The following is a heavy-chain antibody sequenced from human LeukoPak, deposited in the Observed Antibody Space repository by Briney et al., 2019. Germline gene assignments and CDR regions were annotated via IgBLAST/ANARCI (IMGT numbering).Heavy chain of an antibody. J-gene: IGHJ4*02. CDR2: IYSSGST. CDR3: ASACCSGGSCYSGFDY. V-gene: IGHV4-4*07. D-gene: IGHD2-15*01. CDR1: GGSISSYY. Sequence: PSETLSLTCTVSGGSISSYYWSWIRQPAGKGLDWIGRIYSSGSTNYNPSLKSRVTMSVDTSRNQFSLKLSSVTAADTAVYYCASACCSGGSCYSGFDYWGQGTLVTVSS.